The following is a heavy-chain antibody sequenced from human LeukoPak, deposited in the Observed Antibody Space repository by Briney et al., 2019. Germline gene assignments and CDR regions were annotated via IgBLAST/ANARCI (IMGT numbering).Heavy chain of an antibody. CDR3: VRDASGSFLFGF. J-gene: IGHJ4*02. CDR1: GYAFTTFH. CDR2: INPYSEST. Sequence: ASVKVSCKASGYAFTTFHVQWVRQAPGQGLEWMGVINPYSESTNYAQKFQGRVTLTRDMSTSTIYMELSGLRSEDTAVYYCVRDASGSFLFGFWGQGTLVTVSS. D-gene: IGHD1-26*01. V-gene: IGHV1-46*01.